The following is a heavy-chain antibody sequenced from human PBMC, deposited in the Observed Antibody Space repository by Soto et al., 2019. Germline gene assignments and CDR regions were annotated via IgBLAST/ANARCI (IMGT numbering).Heavy chain of an antibody. CDR3: ASRDPGTSVDY. J-gene: IGHJ4*02. D-gene: IGHD1-7*01. Sequence: QVQLQESGPGLVKPSGTLSLTCAVSGGSFTSNNWWTWVRQPPGQGLEWLGEIYRTGSTNYNPSLKGRVTISLDKSANPVSLRVTSLTAADTAVYYCASRDPGTSVDYWGQGTVGTVSS. V-gene: IGHV4-4*02. CDR2: IYRTGST. CDR1: GGSFTSNNW.